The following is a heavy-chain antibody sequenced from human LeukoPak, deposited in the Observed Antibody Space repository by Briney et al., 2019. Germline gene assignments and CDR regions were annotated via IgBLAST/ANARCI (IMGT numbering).Heavy chain of an antibody. J-gene: IGHJ6*02. CDR2: ISDNGVTR. CDR1: GFTFSSYV. CDR3: AKAPAPYYYYYGMDV. Sequence: GGSQRLSCAASGFTFSSYVMNWVRQAPGKGLEWVSSISDNGVTRYYADSVKGRFTISRDNSDNTVYLQMNSLRAEDTAIHYCAKAPAPYYYYYGMDVWGQGTAVTVSS. V-gene: IGHV3-23*01.